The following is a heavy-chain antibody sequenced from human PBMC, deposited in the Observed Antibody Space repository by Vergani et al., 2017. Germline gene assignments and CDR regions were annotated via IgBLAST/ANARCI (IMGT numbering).Heavy chain of an antibody. CDR1: GFTFSSYS. Sequence: EVQLVESGGGLVKPGGSLRLSCAASGFTFSSYSMNWVRQAPGKGLEWVSSISSSSYIYYADSVKGRFTISRDNAKNSLYLQMNSLRAEDTAVYYCARDSRYSSSWSYYYYMDVWGKGTTVTVSS. V-gene: IGHV3-21*01. CDR2: ISSSSYI. D-gene: IGHD6-13*01. J-gene: IGHJ6*03. CDR3: ARDSRYSSSWSYYYYMDV.